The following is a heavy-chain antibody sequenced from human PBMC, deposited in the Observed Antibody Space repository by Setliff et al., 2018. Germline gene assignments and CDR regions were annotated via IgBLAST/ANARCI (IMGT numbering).Heavy chain of an antibody. CDR3: ARGVSSVSWTPRY. V-gene: IGHV4-4*08. D-gene: IGHD6-19*01. J-gene: IGHJ4*02. CDR2: IYTSGGT. CDR1: GDSMNDNH. Sequence: SDTLSLTCNVSGDSMNDNHWTWIRQPPGKGLEWIGYIYTSGGTNYNPSLKSRVTISVDMSKNQFSLKLSSVIAADTAVYYCARGVSSVSWTPRYWGRGILVTVS.